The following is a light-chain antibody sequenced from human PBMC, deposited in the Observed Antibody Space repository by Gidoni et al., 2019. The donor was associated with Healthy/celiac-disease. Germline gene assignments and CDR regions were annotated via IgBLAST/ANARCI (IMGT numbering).Light chain of an antibody. Sequence: EIVMTQYPATLSVSPGERATLSCRASQSVSSNLAWYQQKPGQAPRLLIYCASTRATGIPARFSGSGSGTEFTRTICSLHSEDVAVYYCQQYNNWPPLYTFGQXTKLEIK. CDR2: CAS. CDR3: QQYNNWPPLYT. J-gene: IGKJ2*01. CDR1: QSVSSN. V-gene: IGKV3-15*01.